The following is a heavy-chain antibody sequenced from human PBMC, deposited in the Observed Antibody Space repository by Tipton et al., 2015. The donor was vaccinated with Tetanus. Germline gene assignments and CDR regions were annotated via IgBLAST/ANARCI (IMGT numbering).Heavy chain of an antibody. CDR2: IYPGDSDT. CDR3: ARLGSCSGGSCYLIDY. CDR1: GYSFTSYW. V-gene: IGHV5-51*01. D-gene: IGHD2-15*01. J-gene: IGHJ4*02. Sequence: QSGAEVKKPGESLKISCKGSGYSFTSYWIGWVRQMPGKGLEWKGIIYPGDSDTRYSPSFQGQVTISADKSISTAYLQWSSLKASDTAMYYCARLGSCSGGSCYLIDYWGQGTLVTVSS.